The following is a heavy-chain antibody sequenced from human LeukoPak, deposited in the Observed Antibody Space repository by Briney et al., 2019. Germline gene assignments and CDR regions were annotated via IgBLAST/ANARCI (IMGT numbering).Heavy chain of an antibody. D-gene: IGHD1-14*01. CDR3: ARVPNLPDYSNGPDY. Sequence: NPSETLSLTCTVSGGSISSSDYYWGWIRQPPGKGLEWIGNLFYIGSTYYNPSLKSRVTISLHKSKTQFSLNLSSVTAADTAIYYCARVPNLPDYSNGPDYWGQGTLVTVSS. CDR1: GGSISSSDYY. CDR2: LFYIGST. V-gene: IGHV4-39*07. J-gene: IGHJ4*02.